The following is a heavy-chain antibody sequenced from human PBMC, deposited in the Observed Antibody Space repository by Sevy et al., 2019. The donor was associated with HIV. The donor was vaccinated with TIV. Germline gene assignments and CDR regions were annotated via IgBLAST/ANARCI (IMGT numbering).Heavy chain of an antibody. CDR2: GDQDGSQK. CDR3: ARELWPGDY. J-gene: IGHJ4*02. V-gene: IGHV3-7*01. D-gene: IGHD2-21*01. CDR1: GFTFSDYF. Sequence: GGSLRLTCAASGFTFSDYFMGWVRQAPGKGLEWVANGDQDGSQKNYVASVKGRFTVSRDNAKNSLYLQMNRLRVDDTAVYYCARELWPGDYWGQGTLVTVSS.